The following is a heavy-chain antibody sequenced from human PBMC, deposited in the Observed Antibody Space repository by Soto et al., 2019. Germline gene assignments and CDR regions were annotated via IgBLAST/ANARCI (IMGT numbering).Heavy chain of an antibody. CDR2: IRGSGGNT. D-gene: IGHD5-12*01. V-gene: IGHV3-23*01. J-gene: IGHJ4*02. CDR3: PKHRVGIRRAGYGNFDY. Sequence: GGSLRLSCAASGFTFSSYAMSWVRQAPGKGLEWVSAIRGSGGNTYYADSVKGRFTISRDNSKDTLYLQMNSLRAEDTAVYYCPKHRVGIRRAGYGNFDYWGQGTLATVSS. CDR1: GFTFSSYA.